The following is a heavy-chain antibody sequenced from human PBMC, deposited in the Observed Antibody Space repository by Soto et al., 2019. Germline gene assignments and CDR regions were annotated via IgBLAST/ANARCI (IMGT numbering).Heavy chain of an antibody. CDR2: ISSSSSYI. J-gene: IGHJ6*02. V-gene: IGHV3-21*01. CDR1: GFSFSSFG. Sequence: EVQVVESGGGLVKPGGSLRLSCAASGFSFSSFGMNWVRQAPGKGLEWVSSISSSSSYIYYADSVNGRFTISRDNAKNSLYLQMNSLGAEDTAVYYCARATNLQEQTYCLYGMDVWGQGTTVTFSS. D-gene: IGHD1-26*01. CDR3: ARATNLQEQTYCLYGMDV.